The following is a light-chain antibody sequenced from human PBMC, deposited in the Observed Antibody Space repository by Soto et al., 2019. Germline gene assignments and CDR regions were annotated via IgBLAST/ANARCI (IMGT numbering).Light chain of an antibody. V-gene: IGKV3-11*01. CDR2: DAS. CDR1: QSVSSY. J-gene: IGKJ4*01. CDR3: QQRSNWPPP. Sequence: EIVLTQSPATLSLSPGERATLSCRASQSVSSYLAWYQQKPGQAPRLLIYDASNRATGIPARFSGSGSGTDFTLNISSLELEDFAVYYCQQRSNWPPPFGGGTKVEIK.